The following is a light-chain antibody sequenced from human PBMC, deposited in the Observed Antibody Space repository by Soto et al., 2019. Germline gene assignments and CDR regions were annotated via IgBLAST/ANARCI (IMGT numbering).Light chain of an antibody. J-gene: IGLJ1*01. CDR3: AACDDSLNGRYV. CDR2: SNN. Sequence: QSVLTQPPSACGTPGQRVTISCSGNSANIGRNTVNWYQQLPGTAPKLLIYSNNQRPSGVPDRFSGSKSGTSASLAISGLQSEDEADYCCAACDDSLNGRYVFGTGTKLTVL. V-gene: IGLV1-44*01. CDR1: SANIGRNT.